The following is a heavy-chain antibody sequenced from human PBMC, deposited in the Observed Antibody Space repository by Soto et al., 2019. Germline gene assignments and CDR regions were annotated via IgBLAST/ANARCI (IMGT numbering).Heavy chain of an antibody. D-gene: IGHD5-18*01. J-gene: IGHJ6*02. CDR3: ARGDTAVVHKGVDF. CDR1: GYTFTSYY. Sequence: PGDSCNVSCARSGYTFTSYYMPWARQLPGKGLEGMGRIGPSHSYTTYNPSFRGHVTISADKSIRTAYLQWSSLEASDSGMYYCARGDTAVVHKGVDFWGQGTPLTVSS. V-gene: IGHV5-10-1*01. CDR2: IGPSHSYT.